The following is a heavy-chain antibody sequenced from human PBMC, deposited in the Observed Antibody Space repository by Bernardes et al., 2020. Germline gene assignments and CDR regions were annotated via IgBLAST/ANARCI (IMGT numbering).Heavy chain of an antibody. Sequence: GRSLRLSCAASGITFSSYAMSWVRQAPGKGPEWVSSISGSGESTYYADSVKGRFTISRDNSKDTLHLQMNSLRAEDTAVYYCAKRPGISTSGSFDYWGQGTPVTVSS. CDR2: ISGSGEST. D-gene: IGHD1-20*01. J-gene: IGHJ4*02. CDR1: GITFSSYA. V-gene: IGHV3-23*01. CDR3: AKRPGISTSGSFDY.